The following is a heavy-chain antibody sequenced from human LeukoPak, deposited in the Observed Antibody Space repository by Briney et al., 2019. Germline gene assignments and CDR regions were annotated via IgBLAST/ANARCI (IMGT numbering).Heavy chain of an antibody. J-gene: IGHJ4*02. Sequence: ASVRVSCKASGYTFTSYGISWVRQAPGQGLEWMGWISAYNGNTNYAQKLQGRVTMTTDTSTSTAYMELRGLRSDDTAVYYCASVWGGGSSWYFPFGYWGQGTLVTVSS. CDR1: GYTFTSYG. D-gene: IGHD6-13*01. V-gene: IGHV1-18*04. CDR3: ASVWGGGSSWYFPFGY. CDR2: ISAYNGNT.